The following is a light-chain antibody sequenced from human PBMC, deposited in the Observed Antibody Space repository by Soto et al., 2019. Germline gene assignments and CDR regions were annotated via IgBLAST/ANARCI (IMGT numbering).Light chain of an antibody. CDR3: CSHAGSSTFVV. CDR1: SSDVGSYNL. V-gene: IGLV2-23*02. Sequence: QSVLTQPASVSGSPGQSITISCTGTSSDVGSYNLVSWYQQYPGKAPKLMIYEVTKRPSGVSNRFSGSKSGNTASLTISGLQAEDEADYYCCSHAGSSTFVVFGGGTKLTVL. J-gene: IGLJ2*01. CDR2: EVT.